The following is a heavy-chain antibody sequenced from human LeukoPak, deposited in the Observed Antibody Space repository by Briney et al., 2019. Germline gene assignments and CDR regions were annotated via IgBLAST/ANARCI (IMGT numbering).Heavy chain of an antibody. CDR2: IKSKTDGGTT. CDR3: TTDLAMDTAIL. V-gene: IGHV3-15*01. Sequence: GGSLRLSCAASGFTFSNAWMSWVRQAPGKGLEWVGRIKSKTDGGTTDHAAPVKGRFTISRDDSKNTLYLQMNSLKTEDTAVYYCTTDLAMDTAILWGQGTLVTVSS. D-gene: IGHD5-18*01. CDR1: GFTFSNAW. J-gene: IGHJ4*02.